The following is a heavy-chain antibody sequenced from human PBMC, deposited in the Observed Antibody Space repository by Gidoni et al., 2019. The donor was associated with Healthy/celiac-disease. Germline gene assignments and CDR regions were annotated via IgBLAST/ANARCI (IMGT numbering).Heavy chain of an antibody. CDR2: ISWNSGSI. J-gene: IGHJ6*02. V-gene: IGHV3-9*01. CDR1: GFTFDDYA. CDR3: AKTRSSYYYYGMDV. Sequence: EVQLVESGGGLVQPGRSLRLSCAASGFTFDDYAMHWVRQAPGKGLEWVSGISWNSGSIGYADSVKGRFTISRDNAKNSLYLQMNSLGAEDTALYYCAKTRSSYYYYGMDVWGQGTTVTVSS.